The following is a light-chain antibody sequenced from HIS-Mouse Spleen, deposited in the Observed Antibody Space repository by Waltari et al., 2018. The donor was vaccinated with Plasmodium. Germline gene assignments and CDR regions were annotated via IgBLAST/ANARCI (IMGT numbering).Light chain of an antibody. J-gene: IGKJ1*01. Sequence: DIQMTQSPSSLSASVGDRVTITCRASQRISSYLNWYQQKPGKAPKLLIYAASSVQSGVPSRFSGSGSETDFTLTISSLQPEDFATYYCQQSYSTWTFGQGTKVEIK. V-gene: IGKV1-39*01. CDR2: AAS. CDR1: QRISSY. CDR3: QQSYSTWT.